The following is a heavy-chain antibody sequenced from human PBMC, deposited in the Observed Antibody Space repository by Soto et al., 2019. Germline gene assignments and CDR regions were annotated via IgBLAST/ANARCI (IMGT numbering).Heavy chain of an antibody. CDR1: GGSISSYY. CDR2: IYYSGST. Sequence: SETLSLTCTVSGGSISSYYWSWIRQPPGKGLEWIGYIYYSGSTNYNPSLKSRVTISVDTSKNQFSLKLSSVTAADTAVYYCARSNSSTRYYYYYYMDVWGKRTTVTVSS. J-gene: IGHJ6*03. D-gene: IGHD4-4*01. CDR3: ARSNSSTRYYYYYYMDV. V-gene: IGHV4-59*08.